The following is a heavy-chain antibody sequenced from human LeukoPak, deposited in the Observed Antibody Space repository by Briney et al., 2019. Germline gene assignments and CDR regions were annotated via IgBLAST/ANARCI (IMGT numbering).Heavy chain of an antibody. CDR2: IYHSGST. J-gene: IGHJ4*02. V-gene: IGHV4-38-2*02. D-gene: IGHD6-13*01. Sequence: SSETLSLTCTVSGGSINGYYWGWIRQPPGKGLEWIGSIYHSGSTYYNPSLKSRVTISVDTSKNQFSLKLSSVTAADTAVYYCARDQPGGIAAAGSDYWGQGTLVTVSS. CDR3: ARDQPGGIAAAGSDY. CDR1: GGSINGYY.